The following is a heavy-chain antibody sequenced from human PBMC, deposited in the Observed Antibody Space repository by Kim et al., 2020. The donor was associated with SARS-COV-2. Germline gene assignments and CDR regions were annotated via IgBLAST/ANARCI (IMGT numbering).Heavy chain of an antibody. V-gene: IGHV4-39*01. CDR2: IYYSGTT. CDR1: GVSISRSNFY. D-gene: IGHD3-9*01. Sequence: SETLSLTCTVSGVSISRSNFYWGWIRQSPGRGLEWIGIIYYSGTTYYNPSLKSRVTISVDTSENQFSLKLASVTAADTALYYRAIFRLVTGSTFLDYWGQGTLVTVSS. J-gene: IGHJ4*02. CDR3: AIFRLVTGSTFLDY.